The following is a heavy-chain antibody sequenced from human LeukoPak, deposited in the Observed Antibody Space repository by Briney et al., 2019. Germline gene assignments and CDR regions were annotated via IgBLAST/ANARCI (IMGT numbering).Heavy chain of an antibody. J-gene: IGHJ3*02. CDR2: IKQDGSEK. Sequence: PGGSLRLSCAASTFTFSNYWMSWVRQAPGKGLEWVANIKQDGSEKYYVDSVKGRFTISRDNAKTSLYLQMNSLRAEDTAVYYCARDVLAAGATGTFDIWGQATMVTVSS. CDR1: TFTFSNYW. V-gene: IGHV3-7*03. D-gene: IGHD1-14*01. CDR3: ARDVLAAGATGTFDI.